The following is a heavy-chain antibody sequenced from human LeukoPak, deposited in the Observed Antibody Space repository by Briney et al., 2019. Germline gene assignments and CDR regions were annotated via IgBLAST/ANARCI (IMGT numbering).Heavy chain of an antibody. CDR2: INHSGST. Sequence: SETLSLTCAVYGGSFSGYYWSWIRQPSGKGLEWIGEINHSGSTNYNPSLKSRVTISVDTSKNQFSLKLSSVTAADTAVYYCARVSGYKYYFDYWGQGTLVTVSS. V-gene: IGHV4-34*01. CDR1: GGSFSGYY. D-gene: IGHD3-22*01. J-gene: IGHJ4*02. CDR3: ARVSGYKYYFDY.